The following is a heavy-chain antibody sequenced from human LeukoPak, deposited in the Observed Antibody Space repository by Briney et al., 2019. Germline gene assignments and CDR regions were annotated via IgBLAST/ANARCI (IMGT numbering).Heavy chain of an antibody. V-gene: IGHV1-24*01. J-gene: IGHJ2*01. D-gene: IGHD2/OR15-2a*01. CDR2: FDPEDGET. CDR1: GYTLTELS. CDR3: AREFLRATKRYWYFDL. Sequence: ASVKVSCKVSGYTLTELSMHWVRQAPGKGLEWMGGFDPEDGETIYAQKFQGRVTITRDTSASTAYMELNSLRSEDTAVYYCAREFLRATKRYWYFDLWGRGTLVTVSS.